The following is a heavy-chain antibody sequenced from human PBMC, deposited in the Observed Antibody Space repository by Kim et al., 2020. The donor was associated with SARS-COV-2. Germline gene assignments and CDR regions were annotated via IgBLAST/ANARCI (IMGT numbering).Heavy chain of an antibody. CDR3: ARDHRQGAAAPLDP. J-gene: IGHJ5*02. D-gene: IGHD6-13*01. V-gene: IGHV4-59*01. Sequence: HARKSRVTISVDRAKNQFSLKLSSGTAADTAVYYCARDHRQGAAAPLDPWGQGTLVTVSS.